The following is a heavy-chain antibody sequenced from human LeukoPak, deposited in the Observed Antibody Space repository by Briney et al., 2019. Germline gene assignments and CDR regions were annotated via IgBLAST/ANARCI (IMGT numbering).Heavy chain of an antibody. CDR1: GFTFSSYE. CDR2: ISSSGSTI. CDR3: ARAGYDYVWGSYRPDY. D-gene: IGHD3-16*02. Sequence: GGSLRLSCAASGFTFSSYEMKWVRQAPGKGLEWVSYISSSGSTIYYADSVKGRFTISRDNAKNSLYLQMNSLRAEDTAVYYCARAGYDYVWGSYRPDYWGQGTLVTVSS. V-gene: IGHV3-48*03. J-gene: IGHJ4*02.